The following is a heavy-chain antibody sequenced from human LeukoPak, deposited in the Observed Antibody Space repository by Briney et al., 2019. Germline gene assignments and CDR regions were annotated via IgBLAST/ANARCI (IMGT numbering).Heavy chain of an antibody. CDR2: INSDGTTI. V-gene: IGHV3-74*01. CDR1: GFTFSTSC. D-gene: IGHD2/OR15-2a*01. CDR3: ARAGYYRFDY. J-gene: IGHJ4*02. Sequence: GGSLTLSCAASGFTFSTSCMHWVRQAPGKGLVWVSRINSDGTTIDYADSVKGRFTIARDNAKNTLYLQMNSLRDEDTAVYYCARAGYYRFDYWGQGTLVTVSS.